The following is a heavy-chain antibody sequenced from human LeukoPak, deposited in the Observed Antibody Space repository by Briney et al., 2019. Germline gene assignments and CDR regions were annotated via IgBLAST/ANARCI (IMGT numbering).Heavy chain of an antibody. D-gene: IGHD3-9*01. J-gene: IGHJ3*02. CDR1: GGSISSSSYY. Sequence: PSETLSLTCTVSGGSISSSSYYWGWIRQPPGKGLEWIGSIYYSGSTYYNPSLKSRVTISVDTSKNQFFLKLSSVTAADTAVYYCARSQKRLTGYYFDAFDIWGQGTMVTVSS. CDR3: ARSQKRLTGYYFDAFDI. CDR2: IYYSGST. V-gene: IGHV4-39*01.